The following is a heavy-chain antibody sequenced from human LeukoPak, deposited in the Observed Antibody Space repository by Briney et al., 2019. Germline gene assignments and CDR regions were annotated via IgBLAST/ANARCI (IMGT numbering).Heavy chain of an antibody. CDR3: ARLAGRPRGNY. Sequence: SQTLSLTCTVSGGSISSGGYYWSWIRQPPGKGLEWIGEINHSGSTNYNPSLKSRVTISVDTSKNQFSLKLSSVTAADTAVYYCARLAGRPRGNYWGQGTLVTVSS. J-gene: IGHJ4*02. D-gene: IGHD6-6*01. CDR2: INHSGST. V-gene: IGHV4-30-2*01. CDR1: GGSISSGGYY.